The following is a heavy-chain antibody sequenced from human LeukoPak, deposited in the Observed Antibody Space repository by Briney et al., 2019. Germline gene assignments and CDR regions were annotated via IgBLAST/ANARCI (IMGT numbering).Heavy chain of an antibody. CDR3: ASRPGGSTWYGVFDY. D-gene: IGHD6-13*01. J-gene: IGHJ4*02. V-gene: IGHV4-59*11. Sequence: PSETLSLTRTVSGDSMSNHFWSWIRQPPGKGQEWIGYIYGSETTNYNPSLKSRVTMSVDTSENQFSLKLSSVTAADTALYYCASRPGGSTWYGVFDYWSRGTLVTVSS. CDR2: IYGSETT. CDR1: GDSMSNHF.